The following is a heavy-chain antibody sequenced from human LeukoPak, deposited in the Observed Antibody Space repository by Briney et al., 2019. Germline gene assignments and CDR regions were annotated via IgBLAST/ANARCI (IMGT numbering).Heavy chain of an antibody. D-gene: IGHD3-22*01. CDR2: IKQDGSEK. Sequence: PGGSLRLSCAASGFTFSSYWMSWVRQAPGKGLEWVANIKQDGSEKYYVDSVKGRFTISRDNAKNSLYLQMNSLRAEDTAVYYCSLTDSSGYYTMSDWGQGTLVTVSS. J-gene: IGHJ4*02. V-gene: IGHV3-7*03. CDR1: GFTFSSYW. CDR3: SLTDSSGYYTMSD.